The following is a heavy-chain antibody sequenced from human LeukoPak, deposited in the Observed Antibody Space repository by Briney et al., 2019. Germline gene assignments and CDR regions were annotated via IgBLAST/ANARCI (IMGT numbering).Heavy chain of an antibody. D-gene: IGHD3-10*01. CDR2: ISGSGGST. J-gene: IGHJ4*02. CDR3: AKVTTMVRGVISY. Sequence: GGSLRLSCAASGFTFSSYAMSWVRQAPGKGLEWVSAISGSGGSTYYADSVKGRFTISRDNSKDTLYLQMNSLRAEDTAVYYCAKVTTMVRGVISYWGQGTLVTVSS. V-gene: IGHV3-23*01. CDR1: GFTFSSYA.